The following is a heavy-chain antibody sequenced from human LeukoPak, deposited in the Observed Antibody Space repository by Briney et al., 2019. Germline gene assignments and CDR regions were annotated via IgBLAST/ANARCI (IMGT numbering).Heavy chain of an antibody. V-gene: IGHV1-58*02. D-gene: IGHD1-1*01. J-gene: IGHJ6*02. CDR3: AADQGRTVRMDV. Sequence: GASVKVSCKASGFTFTSSAMQWVRQARGQRLEWIGWIVVGSGNTNYAQKFLERVTITRDMSTSTAYMELSSLRSEDTAVYYCAADQGRTVRMDVWGQGTTVTVSS. CDR1: GFTFTSSA. CDR2: IVVGSGNT.